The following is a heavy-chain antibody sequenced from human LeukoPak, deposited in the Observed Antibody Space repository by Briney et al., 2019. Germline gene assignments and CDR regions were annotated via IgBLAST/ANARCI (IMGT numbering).Heavy chain of an antibody. V-gene: IGHV1-18*01. Sequence: ASVKVSCKASGYTFTSYGISWVRQAPGQGLEWMGWISAYNGNTNYAQKLQGRVTMTTDTSTSTAYMELRSLRSDDTAVYYCARGVGWFGELSLLSGYYYYMDVWGKGTSVTISS. D-gene: IGHD3-10*01. J-gene: IGHJ6*03. CDR2: ISAYNGNT. CDR3: ARGVGWFGELSLLSGYYYYMDV. CDR1: GYTFTSYG.